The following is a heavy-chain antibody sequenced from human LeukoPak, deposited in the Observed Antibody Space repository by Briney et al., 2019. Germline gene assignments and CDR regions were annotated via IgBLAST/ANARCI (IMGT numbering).Heavy chain of an antibody. CDR3: ARYATHIVVVPAAISYYGMDV. CDR2: IYYSGST. J-gene: IGHJ6*02. D-gene: IGHD2-2*01. CDR1: GGSISSSSYY. Sequence: SETLSLTCTVSGGSISSSSYYWGWIRQPPGKGLEWIGSIYYSGSTYYNPSLKSRVTISVDTSKNQFSLKLSSVTAADTAVYYCARYATHIVVVPAAISYYGMDVWGQGTTVTVSS. V-gene: IGHV4-39*01.